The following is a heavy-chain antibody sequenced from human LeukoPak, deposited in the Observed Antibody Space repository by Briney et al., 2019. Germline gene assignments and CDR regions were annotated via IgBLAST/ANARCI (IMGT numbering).Heavy chain of an antibody. CDR2: IYYSGST. J-gene: IGHJ4*02. CDR1: GGSISSYY. Sequence: SETLSLTCTVSGGSISSYYWSWIRQPPGKGLEWIGYIYYSGSTNYNPSLKSRVTISVDTSKNQFSLKLSSVTAADTAVYYCARSPHATNLDYWGQGTLVTVSS. V-gene: IGHV4-59*12. D-gene: IGHD1-14*01. CDR3: ARSPHATNLDY.